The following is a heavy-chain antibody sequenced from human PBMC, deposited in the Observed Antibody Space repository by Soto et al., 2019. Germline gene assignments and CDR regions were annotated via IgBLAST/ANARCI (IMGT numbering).Heavy chain of an antibody. CDR2: INPYNGKT. Sequence: QGQLEQSGAEVKKPGASVKVSCKASGYIFSTHGINWVRQAPGQGLEWMGWINPYNGKTNYAQKFQGRVTMTTETSRKTAYMELRSLRSDDTAVYYCARVQIVVVVGGTPADYWGQGTLVTVSS. V-gene: IGHV1-18*01. CDR3: ARVQIVVVVGGTPADY. CDR1: GYIFSTHG. D-gene: IGHD2-15*01. J-gene: IGHJ4*02.